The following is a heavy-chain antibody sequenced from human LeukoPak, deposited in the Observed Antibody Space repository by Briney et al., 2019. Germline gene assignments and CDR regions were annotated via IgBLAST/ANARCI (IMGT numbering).Heavy chain of an antibody. Sequence: SVKVSCKASGYTFTSYAMNWVRQAPGQGLEWMGGIIPILGTANYAQKFQGRVTITADKSTSTAYMELSSLRSEDTAVYYCATGDIEYSSSSAPWDYWGQGTLVTVSS. CDR1: GYTFTSYA. J-gene: IGHJ4*02. D-gene: IGHD6-6*01. V-gene: IGHV1-69*10. CDR2: IIPILGTA. CDR3: ATGDIEYSSSSAPWDY.